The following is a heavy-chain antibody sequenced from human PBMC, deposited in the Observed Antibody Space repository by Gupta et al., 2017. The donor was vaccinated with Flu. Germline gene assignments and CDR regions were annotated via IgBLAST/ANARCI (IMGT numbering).Heavy chain of an antibody. V-gene: IGHV3-30-3*01. CDR1: SYA. J-gene: IGHJ6*03. D-gene: IGHD6-6*01. CDR3: ARSSSSSGYYYYMDV. CDR2: ISYDGSNK. Sequence: SYAMHWVRQAPGKGLEWVAVISYDGSNKYYADSVKGRFTISRDNSKNTLYLQMNSLRAEDTAVYYCARSSSSSGYYYYMDVWVKGTTVTVSS.